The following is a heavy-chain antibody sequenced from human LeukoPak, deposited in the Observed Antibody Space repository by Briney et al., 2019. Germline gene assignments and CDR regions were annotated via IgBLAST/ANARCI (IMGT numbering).Heavy chain of an antibody. D-gene: IGHD3-10*01. J-gene: IGHJ4*02. Sequence: SSETLSLTCAVYGGSFSGYYWSWIRQPPGKGLVWIGEINHSGSTNYNPSLKSRVTISVDTSKNQFSLKLSSVTAADTAVYYCARVVVGEARGYFDYWGQGTLVTVSS. CDR2: INHSGST. CDR1: GGSFSGYY. V-gene: IGHV4-34*01. CDR3: ARVVVGEARGYFDY.